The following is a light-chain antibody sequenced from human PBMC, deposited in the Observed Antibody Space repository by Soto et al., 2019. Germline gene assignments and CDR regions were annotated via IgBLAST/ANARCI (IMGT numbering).Light chain of an antibody. CDR3: QQRSNWPFT. Sequence: EIVLTQSPATLSLSPGERATLSCRASQSFSSYLACYQQKPGQAPRLLIYDASNRATGIPARFSGSGSGTDFTLTISGLEPEDVAVYYCQQRSNWPFTFGGGTKVVIK. CDR1: QSFSSY. CDR2: DAS. V-gene: IGKV3-11*01. J-gene: IGKJ4*01.